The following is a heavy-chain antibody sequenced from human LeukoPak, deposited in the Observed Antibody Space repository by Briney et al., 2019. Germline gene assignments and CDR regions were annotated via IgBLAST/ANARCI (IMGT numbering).Heavy chain of an antibody. CDR2: IYSGGST. V-gene: IGHV3-53*01. J-gene: IGHJ6*02. Sequence: GGSLRLSCAASGFTVSSNYMSWVRQAPGKGLEWVSVIYSGGSTYYADSVKGRFTISRDNSKNTLYLQMNSLRAEDTAVYYCAVMGVYCYGMDVWGQGTTVTVSS. CDR3: AVMGVYCYGMDV. D-gene: IGHD2-8*01. CDR1: GFTVSSNY.